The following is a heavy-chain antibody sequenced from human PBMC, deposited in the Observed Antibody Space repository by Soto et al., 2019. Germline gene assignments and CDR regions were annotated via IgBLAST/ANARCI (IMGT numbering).Heavy chain of an antibody. J-gene: IGHJ6*02. D-gene: IGHD6-6*01. CDR2: IIPILGIA. Sequence: ASVKVSCKASGGTFSSYAISWVRQAPGQGLEWMGGIIPILGIANYAQKFQGRVTITADKSTSTAYMELSSLRSEDTAVYYCARGGGSYSSSYYYYYGMDVWGQWTTVTVSS. CDR1: GGTFSSYA. V-gene: IGHV1-69*10. CDR3: ARGGGSYSSSYYYYYGMDV.